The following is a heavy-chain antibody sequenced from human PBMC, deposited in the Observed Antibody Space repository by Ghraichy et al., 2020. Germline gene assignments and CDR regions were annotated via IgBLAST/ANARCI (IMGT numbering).Heavy chain of an antibody. CDR2: ISGSGYST. CDR1: ALICTNFT. CDR3: AKPTEPLGSCSGGRCYGPDY. D-gene: IGHD2-15*01. V-gene: IGHV3-23*01. Sequence: GGSLRLSCTVSALICTNFTITWVVQPPGKGLEWVSSISGSGYSTFYADSVKGRFSISRDNSKNTLYLHMNSLRAEDTAVYYCAKPTEPLGSCSGGRCYGPDYWGQVSLVTVS. J-gene: IGHJ4*02.